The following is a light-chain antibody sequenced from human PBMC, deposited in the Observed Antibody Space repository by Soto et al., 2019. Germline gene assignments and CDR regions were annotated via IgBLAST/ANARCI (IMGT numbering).Light chain of an antibody. CDR3: QQYFGSLYT. J-gene: IGKJ2*01. CDR1: QSISSTY. CDR2: AAS. Sequence: PGERATLSCRTSQSISSTYLAWDQQRPGQAPRLLIYAASSRATGIPDRFSGSGSGTDFTLTISRLEPEDFAVYYCQQYFGSLYTFGLGTKLEIK. V-gene: IGKV3-20*01.